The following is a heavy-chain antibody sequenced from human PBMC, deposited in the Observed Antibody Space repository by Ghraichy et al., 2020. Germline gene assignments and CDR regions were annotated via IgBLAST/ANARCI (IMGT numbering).Heavy chain of an antibody. J-gene: IGHJ6*02. CDR1: GFTFSTYA. V-gene: IGHV3-64D*06. Sequence: GGSLRLSCSASGFTFSTYAMHWVRQAPGKGLEYVSAISSNGGNTYYADSVKGRFTISRDNSQNTLYLQMSSLRAEDTAVYYCLPGIPAAGTWGGVWGQGTTVTVSS. CDR2: ISSNGGNT. D-gene: IGHD6-13*01. CDR3: LPGIPAAGTWGGV.